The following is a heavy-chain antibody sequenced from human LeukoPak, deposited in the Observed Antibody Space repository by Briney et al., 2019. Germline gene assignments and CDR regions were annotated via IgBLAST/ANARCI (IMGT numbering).Heavy chain of an antibody. Sequence: GGSLRLSCAASGFTFSNYWMTWVRQAPGKGLEWVANIKQDGSEKFYVDSVKGRFTISRDNAKNSLYLQMNSLRAEDTAVYYCAKDRGSSGWYSGYWGQGTLVTVSS. V-gene: IGHV3-7*01. CDR2: IKQDGSEK. CDR1: GFTFSNYW. D-gene: IGHD6-19*01. CDR3: AKDRGSSGWYSGY. J-gene: IGHJ4*02.